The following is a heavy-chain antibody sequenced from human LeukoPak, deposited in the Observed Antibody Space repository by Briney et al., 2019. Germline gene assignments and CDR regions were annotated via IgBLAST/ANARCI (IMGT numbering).Heavy chain of an antibody. D-gene: IGHD3-3*01. CDR1: GGSFSGYY. V-gene: IGHV4-34*01. CDR2: INHSGST. CDR3: ARVRSVTIFGVVIIRDAFDI. Sequence: PSETLSLTCAVYGGSFSGYYWSWIRQPPGKGLEWIGEINHSGSTNYNPSLKSRVTISVDTSKNQFSLKLSSVTAADTAVYYCARVRSVTIFGVVIIRDAFDIWGQGQWSPSLQ. J-gene: IGHJ3*02.